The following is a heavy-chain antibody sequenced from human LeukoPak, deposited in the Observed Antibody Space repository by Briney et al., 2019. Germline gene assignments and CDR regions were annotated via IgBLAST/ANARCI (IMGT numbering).Heavy chain of an antibody. Sequence: SETLSLTCTVSGGSIGSDYWTWIRQPPGKGLEWIGHIYYSGSTNYNPSLESRVTISVDTSKNQFSLKLSSVTAADTAVYYCARLIGNYYYYGMDVWGQGTTVTVSS. CDR2: IYYSGST. J-gene: IGHJ6*02. V-gene: IGHV4-59*08. CDR3: ARLIGNYYYYGMDV. CDR1: GGSIGSDY.